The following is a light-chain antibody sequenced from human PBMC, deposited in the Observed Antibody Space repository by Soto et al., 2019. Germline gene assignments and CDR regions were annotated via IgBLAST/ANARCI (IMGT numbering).Light chain of an antibody. CDR2: AAS. Sequence: DIQMPQSPPSLSASVGDRVTITCRSSQTIIRYLNWYQQKPGKGPKLLIYAASNLQSGVPSRFSGSGSGTDFTLTIISLQPEDFATYYCQQSYSTPYTFGQGTKLEIK. CDR3: QQSYSTPYT. J-gene: IGKJ2*01. CDR1: QTIIRY. V-gene: IGKV1-39*01.